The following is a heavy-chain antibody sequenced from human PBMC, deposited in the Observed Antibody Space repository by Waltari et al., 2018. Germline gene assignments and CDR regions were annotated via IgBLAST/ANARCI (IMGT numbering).Heavy chain of an antibody. CDR3: ASYDIWNGYYLDW. J-gene: IGHJ4*02. CDR1: GDSINRDNYD. CDR2: IYYRGTT. V-gene: IGHV4-39*01. D-gene: IGHD3-3*01. Sequence: QLQLQASGPGLVNPSETLSLTCTVSGDSINRDNYDWAWIRRLPGKGLEWIGSIYYRGTTYYSPSLNSRVTISIDTSRKQFSLKLTSVTAADTATYYCASYDIWNGYYLDWWGQGTLVTVSS.